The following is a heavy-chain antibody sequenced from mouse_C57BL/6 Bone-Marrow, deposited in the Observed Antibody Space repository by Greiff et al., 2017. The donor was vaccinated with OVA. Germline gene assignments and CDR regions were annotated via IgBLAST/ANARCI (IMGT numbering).Heavy chain of an antibody. J-gene: IGHJ2*01. V-gene: IGHV1-69*01. CDR1: GYTFTSYW. CDR2: IDPSDSYT. CDR3: AFGDDYGVDIDC. Sequence: QVQLQQPGAELVMPGASVKLSCKASGYTFTSYWMHWVKQRPGPGLEWIGEIDPSDSYTNYNQKFKGKSTLTVDTSSSTSYMQLSSLTSEDSAFYYGAFGDDYGVDIDCWGQGTALTVSS. D-gene: IGHD2-4*01.